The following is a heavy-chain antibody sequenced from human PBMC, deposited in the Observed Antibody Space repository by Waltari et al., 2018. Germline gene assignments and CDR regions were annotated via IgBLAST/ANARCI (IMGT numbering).Heavy chain of an antibody. CDR3: ATAFMVSTAYTDC. CDR2: FDPEDDET. CDR1: GYTLTELS. J-gene: IGHJ4*02. D-gene: IGHD2-21*01. V-gene: IGHV1-24*01. Sequence: QVQLVQSGAEVKKPGASVKVSCEVSGYTLTELSMHWVRQGPGKGLEWMGGFDPEDDETIYAQNVQGRVTMTEDTSTDTAYMELSSLRSEDTAVYYCATAFMVSTAYTDCWGQGTLVTVSS.